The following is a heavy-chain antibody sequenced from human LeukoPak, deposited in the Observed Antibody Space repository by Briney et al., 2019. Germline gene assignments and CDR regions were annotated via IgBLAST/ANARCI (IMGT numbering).Heavy chain of an antibody. V-gene: IGHV3-23*01. CDR3: AKSGLETSYRYEYFDY. CDR2: ISGSGGST. D-gene: IGHD5-18*01. CDR1: GFTFSTYG. J-gene: IGHJ4*02. Sequence: GGSLRLSCAASGFTFSTYGMSWVRQAPGKGLEWVSAISGSGGSTYYADSVKGRFTISRDNSKNTLYLQMNSLRAEDTAVYYCAKSGLETSYRYEYFDYWGQGTLVTVSS.